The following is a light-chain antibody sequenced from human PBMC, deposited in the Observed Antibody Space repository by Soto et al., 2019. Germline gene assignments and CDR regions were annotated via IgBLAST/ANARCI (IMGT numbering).Light chain of an antibody. CDR3: QQDNSFPLT. CDR1: QGIGSW. Sequence: DIPMTQSPSSVSASVGDRVTITCRASQGIGSWLGWYQQKPGKAPKLLIYAAASLQSGVPSRFSATFSGTEFTLTISSLQPEDLATYFCQQDNSFPLTFGPGTKVDLK. CDR2: AAA. V-gene: IGKV1-12*01. J-gene: IGKJ3*01.